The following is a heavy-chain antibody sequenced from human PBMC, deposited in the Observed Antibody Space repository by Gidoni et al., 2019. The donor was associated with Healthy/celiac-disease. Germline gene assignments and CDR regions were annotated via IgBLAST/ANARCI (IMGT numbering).Heavy chain of an antibody. CDR3: ARVGYSYGYGYGMDV. J-gene: IGHJ6*02. Sequence: QVQLQESGPGLVKPSETLSLTCAVSGGSVSSGSYYWSWNRQPAGKGLEWLWYIYYSGSTNYNPSLKSLVTISVDTPKNHFSLKLSSVTAADTAVYYCARVGYSYGYGYGMDVLGQGTTVTVSS. CDR1: GGSVSSGSYY. D-gene: IGHD5-18*01. CDR2: IYYSGST. V-gene: IGHV4-61*01.